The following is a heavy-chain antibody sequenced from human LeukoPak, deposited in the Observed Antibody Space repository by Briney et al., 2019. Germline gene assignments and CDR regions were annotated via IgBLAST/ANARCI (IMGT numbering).Heavy chain of an antibody. CDR1: GFTFSSYS. CDR3: ARADEYGSGSYYPAFDI. CDR2: ISSSSSSYI. Sequence: GGSLRLSCAAYGFTFSSYSMTWVRQAPGKGMEWVSSISSSSSSYIYYADSVKGRFTISGDNAKNSLYLQMNSLRAEDTAVYYCARADEYGSGSYYPAFDIWGQGTMVTVSS. V-gene: IGHV3-21*01. D-gene: IGHD3-10*01. J-gene: IGHJ3*02.